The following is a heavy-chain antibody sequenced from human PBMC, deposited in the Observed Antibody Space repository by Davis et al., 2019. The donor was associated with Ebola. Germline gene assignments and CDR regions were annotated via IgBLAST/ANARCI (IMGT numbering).Heavy chain of an antibody. J-gene: IGHJ4*02. CDR2: ISGGGAGT. CDR1: GFTSSIYA. Sequence: GESPKIPCAASGFTSSIYAMSWVRQAPGKGLEWVSAISGGGAGTYYADSVKGRLTISRDNSKNTLYLQLNSLRAEDTAVYYCAKVYDYVWGSYRYFDNRGQGTLVTISS. CDR3: AKVYDYVWGSYRYFDN. D-gene: IGHD3-16*02. V-gene: IGHV3-23*01.